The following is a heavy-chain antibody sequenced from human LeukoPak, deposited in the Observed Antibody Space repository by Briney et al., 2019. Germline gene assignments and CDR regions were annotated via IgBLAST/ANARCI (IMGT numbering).Heavy chain of an antibody. J-gene: IGHJ4*02. Sequence: ASVKVSCKASGYTFSNYGITWVRQAPGKGLEWMGWISAFSGKTDYAENLQVRLSMTTDTSTGTAYMELESLASDDTAVYYCARTSLDTALVFVDNWGQGTLVTVSS. CDR3: ARTSLDTALVFVDN. D-gene: IGHD5-18*01. CDR2: ISAFSGKT. CDR1: GYTFSNYG. V-gene: IGHV1-18*01.